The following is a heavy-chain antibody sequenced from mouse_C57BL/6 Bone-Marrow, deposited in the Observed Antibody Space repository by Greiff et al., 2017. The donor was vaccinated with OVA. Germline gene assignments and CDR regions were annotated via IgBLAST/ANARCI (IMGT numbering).Heavy chain of an antibody. D-gene: IGHD2-3*01. CDR2: IYPSDSYT. CDR1: GYTFTSYW. V-gene: IGHV1-69*01. Sequence: QVQLQQPGAELVMPGASVKLSCKASGYTFTSYWMHWVKQRPGQGLEWIGEIYPSDSYTNYNQKFMGKSTLTVDKSSSTAYMQLSRLTSEDSAVYCCARLYDGYYEAMDDWGQGTSVTVSS. J-gene: IGHJ4*01. CDR3: ARLYDGYYEAMDD.